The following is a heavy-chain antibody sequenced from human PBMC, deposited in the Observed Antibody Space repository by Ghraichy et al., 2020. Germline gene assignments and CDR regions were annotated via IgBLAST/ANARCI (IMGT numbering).Heavy chain of an antibody. Sequence: SVKVSCKASGFTFTSSAVQWVRQARGQRLEWIGWIVVGSGNTNYAQKFQERVTITRDMSTSTAYMELSSLRSEDTAVYYCAAAYCGGDCYSPDAFDIWGQGTMVTVSS. CDR1: GFTFTSSA. V-gene: IGHV1-58*01. CDR3: AAAYCGGDCYSPDAFDI. J-gene: IGHJ3*02. D-gene: IGHD2-21*01. CDR2: IVVGSGNT.